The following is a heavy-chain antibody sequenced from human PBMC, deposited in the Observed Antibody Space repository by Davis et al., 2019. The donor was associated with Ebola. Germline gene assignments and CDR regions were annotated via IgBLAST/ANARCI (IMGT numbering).Heavy chain of an antibody. V-gene: IGHV3-11*01. CDR1: GFSFSDYY. Sequence: GESLKISCAASGFSFSDYYLIWIRQAPGKGLEWAAYISGSGESTFYAAFVKGRFIISRDNARNSLFLEMNSLRAEDTAMYYCARSTLGTAGPFDFWGQGTLVTVSS. J-gene: IGHJ4*02. CDR2: ISGSGEST. D-gene: IGHD6-13*01. CDR3: ARSTLGTAGPFDF.